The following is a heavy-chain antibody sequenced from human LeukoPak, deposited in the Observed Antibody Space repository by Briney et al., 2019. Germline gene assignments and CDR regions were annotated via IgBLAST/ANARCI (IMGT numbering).Heavy chain of an antibody. V-gene: IGHV1-2*02. CDR1: GYTFTGYY. D-gene: IGHD6-19*01. J-gene: IGHJ4*02. Sequence: ASVKVSCKASGYTFTGYYMHWVRQAPGQGLEWMGWINPNSGGTNYAQKFQGRVTMTRDTSISTAYMELSRLRSDDTAVHYCARGTDIAVAGVDYWGQGTLVTVSS. CDR3: ARGTDIAVAGVDY. CDR2: INPNSGGT.